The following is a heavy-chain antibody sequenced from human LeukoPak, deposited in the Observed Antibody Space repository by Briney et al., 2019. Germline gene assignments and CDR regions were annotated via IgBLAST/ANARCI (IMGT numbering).Heavy chain of an antibody. CDR1: GFTFSSYA. CDR2: ISGSGGGT. Sequence: GGSLRLSCAASGFTFSSYAMSWVRQAPGKGLEWVSAISGSGGGTYYADSVKGRFTISRDNSKNTLYLQMNSLRAEDTAVYYCAKDFPPYYYDSSGYYSNWGQGTMVTVSS. CDR3: AKDFPPYYYDSSGYYSN. D-gene: IGHD3-22*01. V-gene: IGHV3-23*01. J-gene: IGHJ3*01.